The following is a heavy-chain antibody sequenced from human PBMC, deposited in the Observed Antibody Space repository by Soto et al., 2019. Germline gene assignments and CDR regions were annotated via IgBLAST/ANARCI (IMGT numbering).Heavy chain of an antibody. CDR1: GFTFSSYG. CDR3: GKSPGIAAADDY. CDR2: ISYDGSNK. Sequence: HPGGSLRLSCAASGFTFSSYGMHWVRQAPGKGLEWVAVISYDGSNKYYADSVKGRFTISRDNSKNTLYLQMNSLRAEGTAVYYCGKSPGIAAADDYWGQGTPVPVSS. J-gene: IGHJ4*02. V-gene: IGHV3-30*18. D-gene: IGHD6-13*01.